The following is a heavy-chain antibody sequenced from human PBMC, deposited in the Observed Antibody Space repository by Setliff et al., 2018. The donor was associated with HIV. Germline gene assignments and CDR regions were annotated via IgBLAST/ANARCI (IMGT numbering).Heavy chain of an antibody. V-gene: IGHV4-59*11. Sequence: PSETLSLTCTVSGGSISSHYWSWIRLPPGKGLEWIGTIYYNGNTNYADSVKGRFTISRDNAKNTVYLQMNSLGAEDTAVYYCVRGWIDDSRIYWGQGTLVTVSS. CDR2: IYYNGNT. J-gene: IGHJ4*02. CDR3: VRGWIDDSRIY. CDR1: GGSISSHY. D-gene: IGHD3-22*01.